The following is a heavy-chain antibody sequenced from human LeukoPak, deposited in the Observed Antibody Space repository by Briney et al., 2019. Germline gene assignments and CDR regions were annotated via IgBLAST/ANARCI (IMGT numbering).Heavy chain of an antibody. Sequence: ASVRVSCKASGYTFSYFGLNWVRQAPGQGLEWMGWINGYNGNTNYAQKSEGRLSLTTDTATSTVYMELRNLTSDDTAVYFCARGLDAASGLANFDYWGQGTLITVSS. V-gene: IGHV1-18*01. J-gene: IGHJ4*02. CDR2: INGYNGNT. D-gene: IGHD1-1*01. CDR1: GYTFSYFG. CDR3: ARGLDAASGLANFDY.